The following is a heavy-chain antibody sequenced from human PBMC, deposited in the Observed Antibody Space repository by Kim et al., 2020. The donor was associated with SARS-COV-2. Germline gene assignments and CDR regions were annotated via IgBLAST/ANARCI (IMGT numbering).Heavy chain of an antibody. J-gene: IGHJ4*02. Sequence: AQKCQGRVTMTEDTSTDTAYMELSSLRSEDTAGYYCATFLGWFGEFGFDYWGQGTLVTVSS. D-gene: IGHD3-10*01. CDR3: ATFLGWFGEFGFDY. V-gene: IGHV1-24*01.